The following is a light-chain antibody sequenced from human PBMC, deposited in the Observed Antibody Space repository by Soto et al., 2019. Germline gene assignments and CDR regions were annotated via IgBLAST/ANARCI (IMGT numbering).Light chain of an antibody. J-gene: IGLJ3*02. V-gene: IGLV2-14*01. CDR2: EVT. Sequence: QSALTQPASVSGSPGQSITISCTGTSSDIGGYQYVSWYQQHPGKAPKLMIYEVTNRPSGVSHRFSGSKSGNTASLTISGLQAEDEADYYCSSYTTSRDLNWVFGAGTKLTVL. CDR3: SSYTTSRDLNWV. CDR1: SSDIGGYQY.